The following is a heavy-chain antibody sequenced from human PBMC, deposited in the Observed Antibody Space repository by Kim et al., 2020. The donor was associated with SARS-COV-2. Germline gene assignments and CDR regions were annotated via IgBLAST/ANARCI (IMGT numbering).Heavy chain of an antibody. J-gene: IGHJ4*01. V-gene: IGHV4-39*01. CDR1: GGSISSISYY. CDR2: IYYSGST. CDR3: ARHTRVIIVPTATDY. D-gene: IGHD2-2*01. Sequence: SETLSLTCTVSGGSISSISYYWGWIRQPPGKGLEWIGSIYYSGSTYYNPSLKSRVTVSVDTSKNQFSLKLSSVTAADTAVYYCARHTRVIIVPTATDYWG.